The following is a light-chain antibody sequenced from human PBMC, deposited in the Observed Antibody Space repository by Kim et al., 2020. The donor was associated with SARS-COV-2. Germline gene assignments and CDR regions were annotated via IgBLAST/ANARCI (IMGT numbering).Light chain of an antibody. CDR2: GAS. J-gene: IGKJ1*01. V-gene: IGKV3-15*01. CDR1: QSVSSD. Sequence: EIVMTQSPATLSVSPGERATLSCRAGQSVSSDLAWYQQKPGPAPRLLIHGASTRATGIPARFSGSGSGTEFTLTISSLQSEDFAVYYCQQYNNWPPTFGQGTKVEIK. CDR3: QQYNNWPPT.